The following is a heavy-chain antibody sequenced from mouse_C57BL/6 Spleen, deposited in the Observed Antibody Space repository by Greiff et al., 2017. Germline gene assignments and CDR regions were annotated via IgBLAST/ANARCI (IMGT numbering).Heavy chain of an antibody. D-gene: IGHD4-1*01. CDR2: INPGSGGT. Sequence: QVQLKQSGAELVRPGTSVKVSCKASGYAFTNYLIEWVKQRPGQGLEWIGVINPGSGGTNYNEKFKGKATLTADKSSSTAYMQLSSLTSEDSAVYFCAREGDWDFAYWGQGTLVTVSA. CDR1: GYAFTNYL. J-gene: IGHJ3*01. CDR3: AREGDWDFAY. V-gene: IGHV1-54*01.